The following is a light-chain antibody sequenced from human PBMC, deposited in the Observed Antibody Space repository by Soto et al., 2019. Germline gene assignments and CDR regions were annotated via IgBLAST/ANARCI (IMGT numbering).Light chain of an antibody. V-gene: IGLV1-51*01. CDR2: DNN. CDR3: GTWDSSLSAGEV. CDR1: SSNIGNNY. Sequence: QSVLTQPPSVSAAPGQKVTISCSGSSSNIGNNYVSWYQQLPGTAPKLLIYDNNKRPSGIPDRFSGSKSGTSATLGITGLQTGEEADYYCGTWDSSLSAGEVFGGGTKVTVL. J-gene: IGLJ2*01.